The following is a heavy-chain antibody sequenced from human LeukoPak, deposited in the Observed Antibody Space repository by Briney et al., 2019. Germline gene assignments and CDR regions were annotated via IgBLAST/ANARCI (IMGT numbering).Heavy chain of an antibody. J-gene: IGHJ6*02. CDR2: IIPIFGTA. D-gene: IGHD6-13*01. CDR1: GGTFSSYA. CDR3: ASTLSGSSWSYYYYYYGMDV. V-gene: IGHV1-69*13. Sequence: SVKVSCKASGGTFSSYAISWVRQAPGQGLEWMGGIIPIFGTANYAQKFQGRVTITADESTSTAYMELSSLRSEDTAVYYCASTLSGSSWSYYYYYYGMDVWGQGTTVTVSS.